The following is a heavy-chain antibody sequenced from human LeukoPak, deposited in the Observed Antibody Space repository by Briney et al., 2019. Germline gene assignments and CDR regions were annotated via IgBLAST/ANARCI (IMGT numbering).Heavy chain of an antibody. D-gene: IGHD1-26*01. CDR3: ARTTRYSGSYDY. V-gene: IGHV4-39*07. Sequence: SETLSLTCTVSGGSISSSSYYWGWIRQPPGKGLEWIGSIYYSGSTYYNPSLKSRTTISVDTSKNQFSLKLSSVTAADTAVYYCARTTRYSGSYDYWGQGTLVTVSS. J-gene: IGHJ4*02. CDR2: IYYSGST. CDR1: GGSISSSSYY.